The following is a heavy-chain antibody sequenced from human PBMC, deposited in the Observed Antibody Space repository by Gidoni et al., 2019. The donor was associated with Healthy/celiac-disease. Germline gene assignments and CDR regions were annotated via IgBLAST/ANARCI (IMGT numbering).Heavy chain of an antibody. V-gene: IGHV3-30*02. CDR1: GFTFSSYG. D-gene: IGHD3-16*01. CDR2: IRYDGSNK. Sequence: QVQLVESGGGVVQPGGSLRLSCAASGFTFSSYGMHWVRQAPGKGLELVAFIRYDGSNKYYADSVKGRFTISRDNSKNTLYLQMNSLRAEDTAVYYCANLLGDDDAFDIWGQGTMVTVSS. J-gene: IGHJ3*02. CDR3: ANLLGDDDAFDI.